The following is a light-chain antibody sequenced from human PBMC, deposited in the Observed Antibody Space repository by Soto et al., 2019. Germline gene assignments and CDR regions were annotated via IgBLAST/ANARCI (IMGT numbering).Light chain of an antibody. V-gene: IGKV1-33*01. CDR2: DAS. Sequence: DLQMTQSPSSLSASVGDRVTITCQASQDISNYLNWYQQKPGKAPELLIYDASNLETGVPSRFSGSGSGTDFTFTISSLQPEDIATYYCQQYDNLALTFGGGTKVEIK. CDR3: QQYDNLALT. J-gene: IGKJ4*01. CDR1: QDISNY.